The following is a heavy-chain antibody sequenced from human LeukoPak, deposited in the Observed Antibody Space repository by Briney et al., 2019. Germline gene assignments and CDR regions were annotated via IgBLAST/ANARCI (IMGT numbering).Heavy chain of an antibody. CDR1: GFTNCYIH. CDR2: ISSSSSYI. Sequence: RGSPCPSPAASGFTNCYIHTNRHCQAPGKGLEWVSSISSSSSYIYYADSVKGRFTISTDNAKNYLYLQMNRLRAEDTAVYYCAGAGDYWGHRNPWSAS. CDR3: AGAGDY. V-gene: IGHV3-21*01. J-gene: IGHJ4*01.